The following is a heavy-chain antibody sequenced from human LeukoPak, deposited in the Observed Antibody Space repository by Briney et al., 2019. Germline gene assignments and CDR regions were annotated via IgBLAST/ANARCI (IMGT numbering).Heavy chain of an antibody. D-gene: IGHD3-22*01. CDR2: IYHSGST. J-gene: IGHJ4*02. Sequence: SETLSLTCAVSGYSISSGYYWGWIRQPPGKGLEWIGSIYHSGSTYYNPSLKSRVTISVDASKNQFSLELSSVTAADTAVYYCARGGSHYYDSSGYYSYYFDYWGQGTLVTVSS. CDR3: ARGGSHYYDSSGYYSYYFDY. CDR1: GYSISSGYY. V-gene: IGHV4-38-2*01.